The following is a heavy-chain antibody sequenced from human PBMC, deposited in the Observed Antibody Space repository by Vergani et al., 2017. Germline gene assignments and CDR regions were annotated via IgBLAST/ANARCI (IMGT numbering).Heavy chain of an antibody. CDR3: ARGVRQLGRPRYFDY. J-gene: IGHJ4*02. CDR2: IYHSGST. D-gene: IGHD6-6*01. Sequence: QVQLQESGPGLVKPSGTLSLTCAVSGGSISSSNWWSWVRQPPGKGLEWIGEIYHSGSTNYNPSLKSRVTRSVDKSKNQFSLKLSSVTAADTAVYYCARGVRQLGRPRYFDYWGQGTLVTVSS. V-gene: IGHV4-4*02. CDR1: GGSISSSNW.